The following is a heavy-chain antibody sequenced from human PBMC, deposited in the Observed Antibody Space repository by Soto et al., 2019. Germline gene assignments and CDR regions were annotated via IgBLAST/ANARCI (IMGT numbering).Heavy chain of an antibody. V-gene: IGHV3-21*01. CDR3: ARDESAGSSIRY. CDR2: ISNSGDYI. CDR1: GSTFRTYG. J-gene: IGHJ4*02. D-gene: IGHD2-2*01. Sequence: GGSLRLSCAASGSTFRTYGMNWVRQAPGKGLEWVSSISNSGDYIYYADSVQGRFTISRDNAKNSLYLQMNSLRAEDTAVYFCARDESAGSSIRYWGQGIPVTVSS.